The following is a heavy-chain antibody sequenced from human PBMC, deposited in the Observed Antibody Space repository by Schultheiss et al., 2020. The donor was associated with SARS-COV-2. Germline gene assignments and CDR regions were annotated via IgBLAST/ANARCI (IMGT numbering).Heavy chain of an antibody. CDR1: GYTFTSYG. J-gene: IGHJ4*02. CDR3: AKDEYDSSGSNRGLFDY. V-gene: IGHV1-18*01. D-gene: IGHD3-22*01. Sequence: ASVKVSCKASGYTFTSYGISWVRQAPGQGLEWMGWISAYNGNTNYAQKLQGRVTMTTDTSTSTAYMELRSLRSDDTAVYYCAKDEYDSSGSNRGLFDYWGQGTLVTVSS. CDR2: ISAYNGNT.